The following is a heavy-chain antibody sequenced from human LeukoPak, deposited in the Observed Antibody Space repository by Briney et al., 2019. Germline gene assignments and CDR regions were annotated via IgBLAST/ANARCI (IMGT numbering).Heavy chain of an antibody. J-gene: IGHJ4*02. D-gene: IGHD2-2*01. CDR2: IKKDGIEK. CDR1: GSGFSTYA. V-gene: IGHV3-7*01. CDR3: ARGRYSSRSGGYYFDI. Sequence: AGGSLRLSCVASGSGFSTYAMSWVRQAPGKGLEWVANIKKDGIEKYYVESVKGRFTISRDNAKNSLYLQMNSLRAEDTAVYYCARGRYSSRSGGYYFDIWGQGTPVTVSS.